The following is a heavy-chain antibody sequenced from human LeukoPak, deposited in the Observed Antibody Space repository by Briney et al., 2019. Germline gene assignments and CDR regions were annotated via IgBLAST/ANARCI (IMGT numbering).Heavy chain of an antibody. Sequence: PGRSLRLSCTASGFTFGDYAMSWFRQAPGKGLEWVGFIRSKAYGGTTEYAASVKGRFTISRDDSKSIAYLQMNSLKTEDTAVYYCARAFSLREFDYWGQGTLVTVSS. CDR1: GFTFGDYA. D-gene: IGHD1-26*01. CDR2: IRSKAYGGTT. J-gene: IGHJ4*02. CDR3: ARAFSLREFDY. V-gene: IGHV3-49*03.